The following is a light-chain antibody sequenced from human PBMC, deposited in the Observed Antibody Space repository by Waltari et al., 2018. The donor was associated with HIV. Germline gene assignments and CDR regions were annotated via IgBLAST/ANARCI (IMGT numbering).Light chain of an antibody. Sequence: QSVLTQPPSASGTPGQRVTISCSGSSSNIGSNTVHWYQQLPGTAPKVLLYSNNQRPSGVPDRFSGSKSGTSASLAISGLQSEDEADYYCAAWDDSLGGVVFGGGTKLTVL. CDR1: SSNIGSNT. J-gene: IGLJ3*02. V-gene: IGLV1-44*01. CDR3: AAWDDSLGGVV. CDR2: SNN.